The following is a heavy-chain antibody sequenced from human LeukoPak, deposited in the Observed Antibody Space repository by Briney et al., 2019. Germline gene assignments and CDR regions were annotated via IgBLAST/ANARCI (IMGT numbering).Heavy chain of an antibody. D-gene: IGHD3-3*01. Sequence: PSETLSLTCAVYGGSFSGYFWSWIRQPPGKGLEWIGDINHSGSSNYNPSLKSRVTISGDTAKNQFSLKVSSVTAADTAVYYCARHDIWSGYYNYWGQGTLVTVSS. CDR3: ARHDIWSGYYNY. V-gene: IGHV4-34*01. CDR2: INHSGSS. J-gene: IGHJ4*02. CDR1: GGSFSGYF.